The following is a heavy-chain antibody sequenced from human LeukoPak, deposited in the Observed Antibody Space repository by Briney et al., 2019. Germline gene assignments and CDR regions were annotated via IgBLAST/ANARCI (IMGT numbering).Heavy chain of an antibody. V-gene: IGHV3-7*01. Sequence: GGSLRLSCAASGFTFSSYWMSWVRQAPGKGLEWVANIKQDGSEKYYVDSVKGRFTISRDNSKNTLYLQMNSLRAEDTAVYYCAISSSTVTTCDYWGQGTLVTVSS. CDR1: GFTFSSYW. J-gene: IGHJ4*02. CDR3: AISSSTVTTCDY. CDR2: IKQDGSEK. D-gene: IGHD4-17*01.